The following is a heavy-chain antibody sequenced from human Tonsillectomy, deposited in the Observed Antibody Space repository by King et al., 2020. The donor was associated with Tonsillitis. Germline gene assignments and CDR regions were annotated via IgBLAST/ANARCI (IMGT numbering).Heavy chain of an antibody. CDR2: IYTSGST. CDR3: ARGRFIAAAGTAYDY. J-gene: IGHJ4*02. V-gene: IGHV4-61*02. CDR1: GGSISSGSYY. Sequence: QLQESGPGLVKPSQTLSLTCTVSGGSISSGSYYWSWIRQPAGKGLEWIGRIYTSGSTNYTPSLKSRVTMSVDTSKNQFSLKLSSVTAADTAVYYCARGRFIAAAGTAYDYWGQGTLVTVSS. D-gene: IGHD6-13*01.